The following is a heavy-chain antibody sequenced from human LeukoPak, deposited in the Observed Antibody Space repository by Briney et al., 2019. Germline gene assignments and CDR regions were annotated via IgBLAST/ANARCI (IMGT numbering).Heavy chain of an antibody. Sequence: GGSLRLSCAASGFTFSSYAMSWVRQAPGKGLEWVSAISGSGGSTYYADSVKGRFTISRDNSKNTLYLQMNSLRAEDTAVYYCATPYYDFWSGYFTYFDYWGQGTLVTVSS. CDR3: ATPYYDFWSGYFTYFDY. V-gene: IGHV3-23*01. CDR1: GFTFSSYA. J-gene: IGHJ4*02. CDR2: ISGSGGST. D-gene: IGHD3-3*01.